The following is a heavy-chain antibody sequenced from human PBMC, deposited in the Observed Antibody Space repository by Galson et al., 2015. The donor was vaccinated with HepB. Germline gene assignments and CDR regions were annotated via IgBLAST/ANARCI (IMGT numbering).Heavy chain of an antibody. J-gene: IGHJ4*02. CDR3: ARDGITIFGEEDY. CDR1: GFAFSSYA. CDR2: ISGSGGGT. D-gene: IGHD3-3*01. V-gene: IGHV3-23*01. Sequence: SLRLSCAASGFAFSSYAMSWVRQAPGKGLEWVSAISGSGGGTYYADSVKGRFSISRDNAKNSLYLLMNSLRAEDTAVYFCARDGITIFGEEDYWGQGTLVTVSS.